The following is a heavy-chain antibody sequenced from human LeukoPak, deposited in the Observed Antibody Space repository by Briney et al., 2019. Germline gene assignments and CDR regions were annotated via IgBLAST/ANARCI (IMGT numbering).Heavy chain of an antibody. CDR2: IYYNGIT. CDR3: ARDCSGGSCYGAFDI. CDR1: GGSISRSDHY. Sequence: SETLSLTCSVSGGSISRSDHYWSWIRQPPGKGLEWIGNIYYNGITYYNPSLKSRVTMSVDTSQNQFSLKLSSVTATDTAVYYCARDCSGGSCYGAFDIWGQGTMVTVSS. D-gene: IGHD2-15*01. V-gene: IGHV4-30-4*01. J-gene: IGHJ3*02.